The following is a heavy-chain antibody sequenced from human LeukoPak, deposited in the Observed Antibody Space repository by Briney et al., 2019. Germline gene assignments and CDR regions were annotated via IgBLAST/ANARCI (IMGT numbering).Heavy chain of an antibody. J-gene: IGHJ5*02. CDR2: ISAYNGNT. CDR3: ARDDESYQLLSGGWFDP. V-gene: IGHV1-18*01. Sequence: VASVKVSCKASGYTFTSYGISWVRQAPGQGLEWMGWISAYNGNTNYAQKLQGRVTMTTDTSTSTAYMELRSLRSDDTAVYYCARDDESYQLLSGGWFDPWGQGTLVTVSS. D-gene: IGHD2-2*01. CDR1: GYTFTSYG.